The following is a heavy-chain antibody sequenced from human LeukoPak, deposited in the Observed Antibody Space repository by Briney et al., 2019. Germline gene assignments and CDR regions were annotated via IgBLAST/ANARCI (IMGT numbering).Heavy chain of an antibody. V-gene: IGHV3-30*02. Sequence: PGGSLRLSCAASGFTFSTYGMNWVRQAPGKGLEWVAFIPYDGSNRHYVDSVKSRFTISRDNSKNTLDLQMNSLRAEDTAVYYCAKDGDYVVNYYYYMDVWGKGTTVTVSS. J-gene: IGHJ6*03. D-gene: IGHD4-17*01. CDR3: AKDGDYVVNYYYYMDV. CDR2: IPYDGSNR. CDR1: GFTFSTYG.